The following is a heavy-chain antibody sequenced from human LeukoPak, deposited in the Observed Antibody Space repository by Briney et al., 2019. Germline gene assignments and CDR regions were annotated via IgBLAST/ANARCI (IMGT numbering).Heavy chain of an antibody. CDR2: INHSGST. CDR3: ARGDRSTYYDFWSGYGYYYGMDV. J-gene: IGHJ6*02. Sequence: SETLSLTCAVYGGSFSGYYWSWIRQPPGKGLEWIGEINHSGSTNYNPSLKSQVTISVDTSKNQFSLKLSSVTAADTAVYYCARGDRSTYYDFWSGYGYYYGMDVWGQGTTVTVSS. D-gene: IGHD3-3*01. V-gene: IGHV4-34*01. CDR1: GGSFSGYY.